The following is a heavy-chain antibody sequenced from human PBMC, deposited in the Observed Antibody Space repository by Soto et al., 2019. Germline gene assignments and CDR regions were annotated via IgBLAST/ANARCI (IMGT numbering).Heavy chain of an antibody. V-gene: IGHV1-58*02. CDR1: GFTFTSSA. CDR2: IVVGSGNT. CDR3: AADPEYCSGGSCYSWAYYYYAMDV. J-gene: IGHJ6*02. Sequence: ASVEVSCKASGFTFTSSAMQWVRQARGQRLEWIGWIVVGSGNTNYAQKFQERVTITRDMSTSTAYMELSSLRSEDTAVYYCAADPEYCSGGSCYSWAYYYYAMDVWGQGTTVTVSS. D-gene: IGHD2-15*01.